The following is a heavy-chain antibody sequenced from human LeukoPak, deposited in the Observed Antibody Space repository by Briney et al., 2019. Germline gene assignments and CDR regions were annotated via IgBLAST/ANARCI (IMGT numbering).Heavy chain of an antibody. J-gene: IGHJ4*02. Sequence: AGSLTLSCTVSGFTISSDSMYWGRKRQRQGMEWVSSISSSSSYIYYADSVKGRFTISRDNAKNSLYLQMNSLRVEDTAVYYCARDNRPSDYWGQGTLVTVSS. CDR2: ISSSSSYI. V-gene: IGHV3-21*01. CDR1: GFTISSDS. CDR3: ARDNRPSDY.